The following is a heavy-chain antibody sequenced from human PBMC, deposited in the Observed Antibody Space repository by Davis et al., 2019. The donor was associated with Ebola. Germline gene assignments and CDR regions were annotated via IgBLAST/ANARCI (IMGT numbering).Heavy chain of an antibody. J-gene: IGHJ6*04. CDR1: GGSFSGYY. CDR3: ASMKVRSWYRGTDYYGVDV. V-gene: IGHV4-34*01. CDR2: INHSGST. Sequence: PSETLSLTCAVYGGSFSGYYWSWIRQPPGKGLEWIGEINHSGSTNYNPSLKSRVTISVDTSKNQFSLKLSSVTAADTAVYYCASMKVRSWYRGTDYYGVDVWGKGTTVTVSS. D-gene: IGHD6-13*01.